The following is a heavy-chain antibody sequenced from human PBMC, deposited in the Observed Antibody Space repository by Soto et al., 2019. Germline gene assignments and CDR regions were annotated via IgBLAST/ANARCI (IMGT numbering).Heavy chain of an antibody. J-gene: IGHJ5*02. D-gene: IGHD4-4*01. CDR1: GGSISSSSYY. V-gene: IGHV4-39*01. CDR3: ASPMYSNYVGWFDP. CDR2: IYYSGSI. Sequence: QLQLQESGPGLVKPSETLSLTCTVSGGSISSSSYYWGWIRQPPGKGLEWIGSIYYSGSIYYNPSLKSRVTPSEDTSKNQFSLKLSSVTAADTAVYYCASPMYSNYVGWFDPWGQGTLVTVSS.